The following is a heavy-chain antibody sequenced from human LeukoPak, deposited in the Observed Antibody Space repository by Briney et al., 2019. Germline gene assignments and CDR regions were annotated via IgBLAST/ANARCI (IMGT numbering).Heavy chain of an antibody. CDR1: GFTFSSYW. J-gene: IGHJ3*02. D-gene: IGHD3-10*01. CDR2: IRHDGSEK. Sequence: GGSLRLSCAASGFTFSSYWMSWARQVPGKGLEWVANIRHDGSEKYFVDSVKGRFTISRDNAKNSLYLQMNSLRAEETAVYYCARDGMGVIKAFDIWGQGTMVTVPS. V-gene: IGHV3-7*05. CDR3: ARDGMGVIKAFDI.